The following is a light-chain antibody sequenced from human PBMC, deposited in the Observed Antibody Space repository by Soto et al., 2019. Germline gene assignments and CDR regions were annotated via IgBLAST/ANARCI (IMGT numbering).Light chain of an antibody. Sequence: EIVMTQSPATLSVSPGERATLSCRASQSVSSNLAWYQQKPGQAPRLLIYGASTRATGIPARFSGSGSGTEFTLTFSGLQSEDFAVYYCQQYNNWAPGTFGQGTKVEIK. CDR3: QQYNNWAPGT. CDR2: GAS. J-gene: IGKJ1*01. V-gene: IGKV3-15*01. CDR1: QSVSSN.